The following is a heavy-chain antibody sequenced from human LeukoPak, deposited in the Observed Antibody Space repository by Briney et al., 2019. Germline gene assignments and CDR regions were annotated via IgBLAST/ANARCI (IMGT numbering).Heavy chain of an antibody. CDR2: ISYDGSNK. V-gene: IGHV3-30*03. Sequence: GGSLRLSCVASGFTFSRYGMHWVRQAPGKGLEWVAVISYDGSNKYYADSVKGRFTISRDNSKNTLYLQMNSLRAEDTAVYYCARARSSYGYGDAFDIWGQGTMVTVSS. CDR1: GFTFSRYG. D-gene: IGHD5-18*01. CDR3: ARARSSYGYGDAFDI. J-gene: IGHJ3*02.